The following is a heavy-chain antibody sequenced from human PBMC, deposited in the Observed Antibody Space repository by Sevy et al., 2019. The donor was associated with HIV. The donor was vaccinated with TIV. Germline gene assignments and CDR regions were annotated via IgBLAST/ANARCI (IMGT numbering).Heavy chain of an antibody. CDR3: ARGRTYYYDSSGPDAFDI. CDR2: IYYSGST. V-gene: IGHV4-30-4*01. J-gene: IGHJ3*02. Sequence: SETLSLTCTVSGGSMSSGDYYWSWIRQPPGKGLEWIGYIYYSGSTYYDPSLKSRVTISVDTSKNQFSLKLSSVTAADTAVYYCARGRTYYYDSSGPDAFDIWGQGTMVTVSS. CDR1: GGSMSSGDYY. D-gene: IGHD3-22*01.